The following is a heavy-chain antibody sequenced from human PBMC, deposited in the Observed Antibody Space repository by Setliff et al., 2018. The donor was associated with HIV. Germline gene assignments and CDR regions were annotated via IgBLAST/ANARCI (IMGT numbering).Heavy chain of an antibody. CDR3: ATLDPNYGDYANY. CDR2: VYPGDSDT. J-gene: IGHJ4*02. CDR1: RYTFTTYW. Sequence: GESLKISCKGSRYTFTTYWIAWVRQMPGKGLEWMGIVYPGDSDTRYSPSFQGQATISADKSISTAYLHWSSLKASDTAMYYCATLDPNYGDYANYWGQGTLVPSPQ. V-gene: IGHV5-51*01. D-gene: IGHD4-17*01.